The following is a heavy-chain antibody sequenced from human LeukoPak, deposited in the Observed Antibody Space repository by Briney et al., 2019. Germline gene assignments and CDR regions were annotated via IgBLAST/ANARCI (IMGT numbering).Heavy chain of an antibody. CDR1: GFTFSSYW. V-gene: IGHV3-74*01. Sequence: GGSLRLSCAASGFTFSSYWMHWVRQAPGKGLVWVSRINSDGSSTSYADSVKGRFTISRDNAKNTLYLQMNSLRAEDTAVYYCARGTSSSGYYYYGMDVWGQGTTVTVSS. CDR3: ARGTSSSGYYYYGMDV. J-gene: IGHJ6*02. CDR2: INSDGSST. D-gene: IGHD6-13*01.